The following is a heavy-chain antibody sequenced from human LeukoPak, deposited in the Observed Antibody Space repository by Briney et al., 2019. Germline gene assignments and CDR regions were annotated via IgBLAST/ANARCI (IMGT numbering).Heavy chain of an antibody. V-gene: IGHV3-23*01. CDR1: GFTFSTYA. CDR3: AKGPYCSTTSRYTMGCFDP. CDR2: ISGSSGST. Sequence: GGSLRLSCAASGFTFSTYAMSWVRQAPGKGLEWVSSISGSSGSTYYADSVKGRFTISRDNSKNTLYLQMDSLRTEDTAVYYCAKGPYCSTTSRYTMGCFDPWGQGTLVTVSS. J-gene: IGHJ5*02. D-gene: IGHD2-2*02.